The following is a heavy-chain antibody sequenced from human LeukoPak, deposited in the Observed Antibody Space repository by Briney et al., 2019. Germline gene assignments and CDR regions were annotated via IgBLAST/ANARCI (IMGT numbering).Heavy chain of an antibody. CDR1: GFTFTTYS. CDR2: IYAGDSST. CDR3: ARHSCYDS. Sequence: HGESLKISCKGSGFTFTTYSFAWEPQMPGKGLEWMGVIYAGDSSTRYSPSFQGQVTISVDKSISTAYLQWSSLKASDSAIYYCARHSCYDSWGQGTLVTVSS. V-gene: IGHV5-51*01. D-gene: IGHD3-16*01. J-gene: IGHJ4*02.